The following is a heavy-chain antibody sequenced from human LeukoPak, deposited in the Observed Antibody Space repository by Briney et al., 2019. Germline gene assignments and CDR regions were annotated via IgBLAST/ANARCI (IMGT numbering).Heavy chain of an antibody. Sequence: PGASLRLSCAASGFPLSSYAMDWVRQAPGKGLDWVSVIVVVGGRTYYADSVKGRFTISRDNSKNTLYLQMNSLRAEDTAVYYCAKGRRELLWFGELSFDPWGQGTLVTVSS. J-gene: IGHJ5*02. CDR1: GFPLSSYA. CDR2: IVVVGGRT. V-gene: IGHV3-23*01. D-gene: IGHD3-10*01. CDR3: AKGRRELLWFGELSFDP.